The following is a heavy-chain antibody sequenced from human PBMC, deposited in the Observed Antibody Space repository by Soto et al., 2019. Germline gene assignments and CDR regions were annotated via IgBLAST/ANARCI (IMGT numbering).Heavy chain of an antibody. Sequence: PGGSLRLSCAASGFAFSSCGMHWVRQAPGKGLEWVAVISYDGYNKYYTDSVKGRFTISRDNSKNTLYLQMSSLSVEDTAVYYCAKDLGSSGYYDYWGQGTPVTVSS. CDR2: ISYDGYNK. V-gene: IGHV3-30*18. J-gene: IGHJ4*02. CDR3: AKDLGSSGYYDY. D-gene: IGHD3-22*01. CDR1: GFAFSSCG.